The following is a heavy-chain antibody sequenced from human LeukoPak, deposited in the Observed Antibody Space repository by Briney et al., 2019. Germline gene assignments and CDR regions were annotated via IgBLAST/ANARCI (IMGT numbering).Heavy chain of an antibody. Sequence: PGRSLRLSCAASGFIFSNYGTHWVRQAPGKGLEWVAVIWHDGSNKYYADSVKGRFTISRDNSKNTVYLQMNSLRAEDTAVYYCANNFDYWGQGTLVTVSS. V-gene: IGHV3-33*06. CDR1: GFIFSNYG. CDR3: ANNFDY. CDR2: IWHDGSNK. J-gene: IGHJ4*02.